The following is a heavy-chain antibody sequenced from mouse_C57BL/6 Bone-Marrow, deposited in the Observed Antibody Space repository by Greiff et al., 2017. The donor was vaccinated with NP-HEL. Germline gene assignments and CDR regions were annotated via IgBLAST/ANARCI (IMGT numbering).Heavy chain of an antibody. CDR1: GYTFTSYW. Sequence: QLQKSGTVLARPGASVKMSCKTSGYTFTSYWMHWVKQRPGQGLEWIGAIYPGNRDTSYNQKFKGKAKLTAVTSASTAYMELSSLTNEDSAVYYCLYYDYAWFAYWGQGTLVTVSA. V-gene: IGHV1-5*01. CDR2: IYPGNRDT. D-gene: IGHD2-4*01. CDR3: LYYDYAWFAY. J-gene: IGHJ3*01.